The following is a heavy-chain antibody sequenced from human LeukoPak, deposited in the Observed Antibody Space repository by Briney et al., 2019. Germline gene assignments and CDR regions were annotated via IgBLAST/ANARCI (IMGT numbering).Heavy chain of an antibody. CDR2: ISWNSGSI. CDR1: GFTFDDYA. V-gene: IGHV3-9*01. Sequence: GGSLRLSCAASGFTFDDYAMHWVRQAPGKGLEWVSGISWNSGSIGYADSVKGRFTISRDNAKNTLYLQMNSLRAEDTAVYYCANLISPGWFDPWGQGILVTVSS. CDR3: ANLISPGWFDP. J-gene: IGHJ5*02.